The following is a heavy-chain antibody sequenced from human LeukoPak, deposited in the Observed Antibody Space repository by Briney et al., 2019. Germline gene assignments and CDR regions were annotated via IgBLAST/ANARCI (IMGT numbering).Heavy chain of an antibody. Sequence: SLRLSCAASGFTFSSYGMHWVRQAPGKGLEWVAVIWYDGSNKYYADSVKGRFTISRDNSKNTLYLQMNSLRAEDTAVYYCARDAMEYYFDYWGQGTLVTVSS. D-gene: IGHD3-3*01. V-gene: IGHV3-33*01. CDR2: IWYDGSNK. CDR1: GFTFSSYG. J-gene: IGHJ4*02. CDR3: ARDAMEYYFDY.